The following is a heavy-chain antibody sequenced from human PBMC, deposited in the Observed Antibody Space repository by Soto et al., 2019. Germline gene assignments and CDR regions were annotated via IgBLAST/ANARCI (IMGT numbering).Heavy chain of an antibody. Sequence: AESLSLTCTVSGSAISSYYCIFFRHAPCKGLEWIVYICYSGSTNYNPSFKSRGTITVNTSKTQFSLKLSSVTSADTAVYYCARGGPYSSNYYYAMDFWGQGTMVTVSS. V-gene: IGHV4-59*01. CDR2: ICYSGST. CDR1: GSAISSYY. CDR3: ARGGPYSSNYYYAMDF. J-gene: IGHJ6*02. D-gene: IGHD2-15*01.